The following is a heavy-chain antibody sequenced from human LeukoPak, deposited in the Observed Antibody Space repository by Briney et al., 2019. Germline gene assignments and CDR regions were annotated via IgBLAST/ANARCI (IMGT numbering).Heavy chain of an antibody. V-gene: IGHV4-59*01. J-gene: IGHJ6*03. D-gene: IGHD4-17*01. CDR3: ARNQGDYGHYYYYYMDV. Sequence: SETLSLTCTVSSGSISNSYWSWIRQPPGKGLEWFGYIYYSGSTNYNPSLKSRVTISVDTSKNQFSLKLSSVTAADTAVYYCARNQGDYGHYYYYYMDVWGKGTTVTISS. CDR1: SGSISNSY. CDR2: IYYSGST.